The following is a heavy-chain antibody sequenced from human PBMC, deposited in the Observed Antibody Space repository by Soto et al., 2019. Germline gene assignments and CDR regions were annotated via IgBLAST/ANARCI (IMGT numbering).Heavy chain of an antibody. V-gene: IGHV3-23*01. CDR1: GFTFNNYD. CDR3: ARSLGPSRHFFDH. CDR2: LSDTT. D-gene: IGHD3-16*01. Sequence: EVQLLASGGDLVQPGGSLRLSCAASGFTFNNYDMSWVRQAPGKGLEWVSTLSDTTYYADSVSGRFTISRDTSGSTLYLQMNGLGVDDTAVYYCARSLGPSRHFFDHWGQGTLVTVSS. J-gene: IGHJ4*02.